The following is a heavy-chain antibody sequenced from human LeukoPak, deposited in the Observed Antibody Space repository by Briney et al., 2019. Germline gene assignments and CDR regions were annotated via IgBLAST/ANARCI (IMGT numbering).Heavy chain of an antibody. D-gene: IGHD6-13*01. V-gene: IGHV3-7*01. J-gene: IGHJ4*02. Sequence: GGSLRLSCAASGFTFSSYAMTWVRQAPGKGLEWVANINLDGSERFYVDFVKGRFTISRDNADNSMYLQMNSLRAEDTAVYYCGRVIAGAIDYWGQGTLVTVSS. CDR3: GRVIAGAIDY. CDR1: GFTFSSYA. CDR2: INLDGSER.